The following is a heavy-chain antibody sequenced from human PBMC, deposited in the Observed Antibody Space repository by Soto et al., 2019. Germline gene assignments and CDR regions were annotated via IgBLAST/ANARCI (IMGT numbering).Heavy chain of an antibody. CDR3: TRGGVGTTGSCDF. D-gene: IGHD6-13*01. J-gene: IGHJ4*02. CDR1: GFAFGGFT. Sequence: VQVLESGGGLVQPGGSLRLSCSVSGFAFGGFTMTWVRQAPGKGLEWVSSISGSVARTYYADSVQGRFTISRDNSKSTLYLQMNSLRVEDTAEYYCTRGGVGTTGSCDFWGQGTLVAVSS. CDR2: ISGSVART. V-gene: IGHV3-23*01.